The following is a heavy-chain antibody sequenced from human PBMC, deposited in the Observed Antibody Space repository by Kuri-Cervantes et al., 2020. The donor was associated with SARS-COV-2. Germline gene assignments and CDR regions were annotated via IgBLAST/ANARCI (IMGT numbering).Heavy chain of an antibody. CDR3: ARDIAISGNYFDY. CDR2: INGDGSNT. Sequence: GESLKISCAASGFSFSSYWIDWVRQAPGKGLVWVSRINGDGSNTNYADFVKGRFTISRDNAKNTLYLRMNSLSAEDTAVYYCARDIAISGNYFDYWGQGTLVTVSS. V-gene: IGHV3-74*01. J-gene: IGHJ4*02. D-gene: IGHD6-13*01. CDR1: GFSFSSYW.